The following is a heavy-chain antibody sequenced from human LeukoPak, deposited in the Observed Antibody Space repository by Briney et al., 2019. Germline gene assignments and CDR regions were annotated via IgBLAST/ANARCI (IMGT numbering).Heavy chain of an antibody. Sequence: PGGSLRLSCAASGFTFSTYWMHWVRQAPGKGLVWVSRVNTDGSSTNYADSVKGRFTFSRDNAKNTIYLQMNSLRAEDTAMYYCASGSGGYYHWGQGTLVTVSS. CDR1: GFTFSTYW. D-gene: IGHD3-22*01. J-gene: IGHJ5*02. V-gene: IGHV3-74*01. CDR3: ASGSGGYYH. CDR2: VNTDGSST.